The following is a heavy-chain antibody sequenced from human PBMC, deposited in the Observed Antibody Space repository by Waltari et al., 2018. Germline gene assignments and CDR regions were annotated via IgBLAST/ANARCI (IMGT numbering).Heavy chain of an antibody. CDR1: GFTFSHSA. D-gene: IGHD6-13*01. Sequence: EVQLVESGGGLVQPGGSLRLSCAASGFTFSHSAMNWVRQAPGKGLEWVSRISGSGGSTYYADSVKGRFTISRDNSKNTLYLQMNSLRAEDTAVYYCAKDSSSWTYMGIDAFDIWGQGTMVTVSS. V-gene: IGHV3-23*04. CDR2: ISGSGGST. CDR3: AKDSSSWTYMGIDAFDI. J-gene: IGHJ3*02.